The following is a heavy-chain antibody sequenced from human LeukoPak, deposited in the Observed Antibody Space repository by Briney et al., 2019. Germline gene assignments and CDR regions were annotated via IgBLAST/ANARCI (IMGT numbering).Heavy chain of an antibody. CDR3: ATPTVTTSGGDNWFDP. CDR2: INPNSGDT. CDR1: GYTFTGYY. D-gene: IGHD4-17*01. V-gene: IGHV1-2*02. Sequence: GSVKVSCKASGYTFTGYYMHWVRQAPGQGLEWMGWINPNSGDTNYAQKFQGRVTMTRDTSISTAYMELSRLRSDDTAVYYCATPTVTTSGGDNWFDPWGQGTLVTVSS. J-gene: IGHJ5*02.